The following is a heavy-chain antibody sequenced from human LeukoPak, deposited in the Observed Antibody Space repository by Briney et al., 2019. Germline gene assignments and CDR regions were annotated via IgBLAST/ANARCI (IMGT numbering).Heavy chain of an antibody. CDR3: ARDPLGGALDY. CDR1: GFTFSGSW. Sequence: PGGSLRLSCAASGFTFSGSWMSWVRQAPGKGLEGVAIIKQDGSDKYYVDSVKGRFTISKDNAKNSLYLQMNSLRVEDTAVYYCARDPLGGALDYWGQGTLVTVSS. V-gene: IGHV3-7*01. J-gene: IGHJ4*02. CDR2: IKQDGSDK.